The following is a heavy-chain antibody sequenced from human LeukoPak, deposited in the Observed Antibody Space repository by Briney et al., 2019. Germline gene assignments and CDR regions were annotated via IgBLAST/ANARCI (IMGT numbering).Heavy chain of an antibody. Sequence: GGSLRLSSSASAVTSNSNYLSWVRQAPGQGREWVSTLYNTGNTYYANSVKGRFSISTINSNTTLILQILSLRAEDTAVYYCARLTAGGSLYFVDWGPGTLVTVSS. D-gene: IGHD6-13*01. J-gene: IGHJ4*02. V-gene: IGHV3-53*01. CDR3: ARLTAGGSLYFVD. CDR1: AVTSNSNY. CDR2: LYNTGNT.